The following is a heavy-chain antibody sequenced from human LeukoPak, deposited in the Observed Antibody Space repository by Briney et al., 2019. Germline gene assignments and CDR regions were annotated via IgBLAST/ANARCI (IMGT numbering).Heavy chain of an antibody. Sequence: ASVKVSCKASGYTFTGYYMRWVRQAPGQGLEWMGWINPNSGGTNYAQKFQGRVTMTRDTSISTAYMELSRLRSDDTAVYYCARGEDSSGYYDPYFDYWGQGTLVTVSS. D-gene: IGHD3-22*01. CDR1: GYTFTGYY. J-gene: IGHJ4*02. CDR2: INPNSGGT. V-gene: IGHV1-2*02. CDR3: ARGEDSSGYYDPYFDY.